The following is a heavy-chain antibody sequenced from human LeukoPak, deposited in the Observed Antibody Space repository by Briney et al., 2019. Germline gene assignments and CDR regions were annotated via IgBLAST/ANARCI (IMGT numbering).Heavy chain of an antibody. CDR2: IYYSGST. D-gene: IGHD6-13*01. Sequence: SETLSLTCTVSCGSISSYYWSWFRQPPGKGVEWIGYIYYSGSTNYNPSLKSRVPISVDTYKNQFSLKLSSVTAADTAVYYCARATYSSIKDYWGQGTLVTVSS. V-gene: IGHV4-59*01. CDR1: CGSISSYY. J-gene: IGHJ4*02. CDR3: ARATYSSIKDY.